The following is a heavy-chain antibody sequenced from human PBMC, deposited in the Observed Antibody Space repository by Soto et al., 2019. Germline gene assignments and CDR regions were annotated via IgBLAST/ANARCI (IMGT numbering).Heavy chain of an antibody. D-gene: IGHD6-13*01. CDR3: TRDASRDSSARGWFDP. V-gene: IGHV3-21*01. Sequence: GGSLRLSCAASGFTFRSFTMNWVRQAPGKGLEWVSTISSNSAYIYYTDALRGCFTISRDNAKNSLHLQMNSLRAEDTAVYYCTRDASRDSSARGWFDPWGPGTLVTVSS. CDR2: ISSNSAYI. J-gene: IGHJ5*02. CDR1: GFTFRSFT.